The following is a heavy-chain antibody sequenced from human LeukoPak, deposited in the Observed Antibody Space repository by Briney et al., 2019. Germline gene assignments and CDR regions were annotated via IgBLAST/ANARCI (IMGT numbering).Heavy chain of an antibody. J-gene: IGHJ4*02. CDR1: GGTFSSYA. CDR3: ARGDDILTGYPFDY. CDR2: IIPIFGTA. V-gene: IGHV1-69*05. D-gene: IGHD3-9*01. Sequence: ASVKVSCKASGGTFSSYAISWVRQAPGQGLEWMGGIIPIFGTANYAQKLQGRVTMTTDTSTSTAYMELRSLRSDDTAVYYCARGDDILTGYPFDYWGQGTLVTVSS.